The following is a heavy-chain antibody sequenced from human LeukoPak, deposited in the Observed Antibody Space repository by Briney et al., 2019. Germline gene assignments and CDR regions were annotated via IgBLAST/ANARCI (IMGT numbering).Heavy chain of an antibody. D-gene: IGHD5-18*01. CDR1: GFTLSSYE. J-gene: IGHJ3*02. Sequence: PGGSLRLSCATSGFTLSSYEMNWVRQAPGKGLEWVSYISSSGSTIYYADSVRGRFTISRDNAKNSLYLQMNSLRAEDTAVYYCARDQVDTGAFDIWGQGTVVTVSS. CDR3: ARDQVDTGAFDI. CDR2: ISSSGSTI. V-gene: IGHV3-48*03.